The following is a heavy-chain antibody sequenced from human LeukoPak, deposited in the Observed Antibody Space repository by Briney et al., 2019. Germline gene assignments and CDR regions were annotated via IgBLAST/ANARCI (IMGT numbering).Heavy chain of an antibody. D-gene: IGHD3-9*01. CDR1: GFTFSNYW. CDR2: IKEDGSEK. CDR3: AKDHGVYYDILTGYPNTPYYYMDV. Sequence: GGSLRLSCAASGFTFSNYWMSWVRQAPGKGLEWVANIKEDGSEKYYVDSLKGRFTISRDNSKNTLYLQMNSLRAEDTAVYYCAKDHGVYYDILTGYPNTPYYYMDVWGKGTTVTISS. J-gene: IGHJ6*03. V-gene: IGHV3-7*01.